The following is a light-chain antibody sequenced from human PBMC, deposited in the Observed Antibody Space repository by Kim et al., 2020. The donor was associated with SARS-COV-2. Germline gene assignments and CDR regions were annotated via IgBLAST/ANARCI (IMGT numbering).Light chain of an antibody. CDR3: SSYAGSNNFVV. CDR2: EVS. V-gene: IGLV2-8*01. Sequence: QSVTISCTGTSSAVGGYNYVSWYQQHPGKAPKLMIYEVSKRPSGVPDRFSGSKSGNTASLTVSGLQAEDEADYYCSSYAGSNNFVVFGGGTQLTVL. J-gene: IGLJ2*01. CDR1: SSAVGGYNY.